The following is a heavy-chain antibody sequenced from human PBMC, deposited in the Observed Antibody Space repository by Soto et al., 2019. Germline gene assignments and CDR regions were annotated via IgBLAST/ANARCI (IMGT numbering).Heavy chain of an antibody. CDR1: EFTFSSYP. Sequence: PGGSLRLSCAASEFTFSSYPMKWVRQAPGKGLEWVSLIGESGTPTYYADSVKGRFTISRDNSGNTLFLEMYSLRAEDTAVYYCARYIPGVRYYGMDVWGQGTTVTVSS. CDR3: ARYIPGVRYYGMDV. J-gene: IGHJ6*02. CDR2: IGESGTPT. V-gene: IGHV3-23*01. D-gene: IGHD2-2*01.